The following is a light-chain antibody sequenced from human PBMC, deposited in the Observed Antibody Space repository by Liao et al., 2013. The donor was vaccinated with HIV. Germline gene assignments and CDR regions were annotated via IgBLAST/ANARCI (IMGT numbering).Light chain of an antibody. CDR2: YDR. V-gene: IGLV3-21*01. CDR3: QVWDSNSDQIS. CDR1: NIGSKS. J-gene: IGLJ2*01. Sequence: SYVLTQPSSLSVAPGKTARMTCGGNNIGSKSVHWHQQKPGQAPMLVIYYDRDRPSGIPERFSGSNSGNTATLTINRVEAGDEADYYCQVWDSNSDQISFGGGTKLTVL.